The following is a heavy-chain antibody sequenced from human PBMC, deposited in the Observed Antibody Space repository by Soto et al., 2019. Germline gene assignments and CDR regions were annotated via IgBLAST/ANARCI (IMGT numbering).Heavy chain of an antibody. J-gene: IGHJ4*02. V-gene: IGHV4-31*03. Sequence: PSETLSLTFTVSGGSINRGGYYWTWIRQHPGKGLEWIGSVYYSGSTNYNPSLKSRVTISVDTSKNQFSLKLSSVSAADTAVYYCARGAGGNFYFDYWGQGTLVTVSS. CDR3: ARGAGGNFYFDY. CDR2: VYYSGST. CDR1: GGSINRGGYY. D-gene: IGHD2-21*02.